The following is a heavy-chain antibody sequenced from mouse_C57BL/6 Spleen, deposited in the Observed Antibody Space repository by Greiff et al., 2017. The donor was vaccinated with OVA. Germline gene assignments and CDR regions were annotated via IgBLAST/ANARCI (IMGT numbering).Heavy chain of an antibody. Sequence: QVQLKESGPELVKPGASVKISCKASGYAFSSSWMNWVKQRTGKGLEWIGRIYPGDGDTNYNGKFKGKATLTADKSSSTAYMQLSSLTSADSAVYFCERANDGSSPDYWGQGTTLTVSS. CDR1: GYAFSSSW. V-gene: IGHV1-82*01. J-gene: IGHJ2*01. D-gene: IGHD1-1*01. CDR2: IYPGDGDT. CDR3: ERANDGSSPDY.